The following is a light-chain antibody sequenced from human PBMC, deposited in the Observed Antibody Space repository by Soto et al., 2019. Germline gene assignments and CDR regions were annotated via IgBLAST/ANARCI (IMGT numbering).Light chain of an antibody. Sequence: QSVLTQPASVSGSPGQSITISCTGTSSDVGSYNYVSWYQQNPGKAPKLIIHDVSNRPSGVSNRFSGSKSGNTASLTISVLQAEDEANYYCNSYTSTNTLIFGGGTKLTVL. CDR3: NSYTSTNTLI. V-gene: IGLV2-14*01. J-gene: IGLJ2*01. CDR1: SSDVGSYNY. CDR2: DVS.